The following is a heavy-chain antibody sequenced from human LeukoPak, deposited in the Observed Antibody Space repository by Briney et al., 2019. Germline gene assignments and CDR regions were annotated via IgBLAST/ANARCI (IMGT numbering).Heavy chain of an antibody. CDR3: ASGRGSYSPDY. CDR1: GFSFSDHE. V-gene: IGHV3-48*03. Sequence: GGSLRLSRAASGFSFSDHEMNWVRQAPGKGLEWVSYLSSSGNAYYADSVKGRFTISRDNPKNSLYLQMTSLRADDTAVYYCASGRGSYSPDYWGQGALVTVSS. D-gene: IGHD1-26*01. J-gene: IGHJ4*02. CDR2: LSSSGNA.